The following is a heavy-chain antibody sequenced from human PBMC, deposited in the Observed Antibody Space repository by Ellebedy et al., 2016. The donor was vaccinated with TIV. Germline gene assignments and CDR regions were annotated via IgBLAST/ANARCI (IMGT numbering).Heavy chain of an antibody. CDR3: ARDKRFQKHYGMDV. Sequence: PGGSLRLSCGASGFIFKNFLMYWVRHAPGKGPEWVSRISGDGRTTNYADSVKGRFSISRDHAKNSLYLEMTSLRAEDTAVYYCARDKRFQKHYGMDVWGQGTTVTVSS. CDR1: GFIFKNFL. V-gene: IGHV3-74*01. J-gene: IGHJ6*02. CDR2: ISGDGRTT.